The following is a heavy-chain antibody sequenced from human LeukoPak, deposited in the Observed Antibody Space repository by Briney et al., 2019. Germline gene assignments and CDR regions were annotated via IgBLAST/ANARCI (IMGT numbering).Heavy chain of an antibody. Sequence: ASVRVSCKANGYSFNAYYMHWVRQAPGQGLEWMGWINPGSGGTKYAQKCQGRVTMTRDTSINTVYMELSRLRSDDTAVYYCARDSRYCGGECYSNQLPQNFFDSWGQGTLVTVSS. D-gene: IGHD2-21*01. CDR3: ARDSRYCGGECYSNQLPQNFFDS. CDR1: GYSFNAYY. V-gene: IGHV1-2*02. J-gene: IGHJ4*02. CDR2: INPGSGGT.